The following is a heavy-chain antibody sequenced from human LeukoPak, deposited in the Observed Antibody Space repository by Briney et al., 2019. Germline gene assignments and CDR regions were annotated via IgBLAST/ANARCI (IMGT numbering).Heavy chain of an antibody. Sequence: ASVKVSCKASGYTFTSYGISWVRQAPGQGLEWMGWISAYNGNTNHAQKLQGRVTMTTDTSTSTAYMELRSLRSDDTAVYYCARSPVLLWFGESGGDYWGQGTLVTVSS. J-gene: IGHJ4*02. CDR2: ISAYNGNT. V-gene: IGHV1-18*01. CDR1: GYTFTSYG. D-gene: IGHD3-10*01. CDR3: ARSPVLLWFGESGGDY.